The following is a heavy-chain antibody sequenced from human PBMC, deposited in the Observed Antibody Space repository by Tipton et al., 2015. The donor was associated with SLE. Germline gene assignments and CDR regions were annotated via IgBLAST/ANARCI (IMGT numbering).Heavy chain of an antibody. CDR3: ARADWSGYLFGY. J-gene: IGHJ4*02. CDR2: IYYSGST. CDR1: GGSISSYY. V-gene: IGHV4-59*01. D-gene: IGHD3-3*01. Sequence: TLSLTYTVSGGSISSYYWSWIRQPPGKGLEWIGYIYYSGSTNYNPSLKSRVTISVDTSKNQFSLKLSSVTAADTAVYYCARADWSGYLFGYWGQGTLVTVS.